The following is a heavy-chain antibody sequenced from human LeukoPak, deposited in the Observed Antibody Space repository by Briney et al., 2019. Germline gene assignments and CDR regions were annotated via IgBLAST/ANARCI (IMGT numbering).Heavy chain of an antibody. CDR1: GFTFSSYA. Sequence: GGSLRLSCAASGFTFSSYAMSWVRQAPGKGLEWVSAISGSGGSTYYADSVKGRFTISRDNSKNTLYLQMNSLRAEDTAVYYCAKDSHPGIAVAGDYFDYWGQGTLVTVSS. J-gene: IGHJ4*02. V-gene: IGHV3-23*01. D-gene: IGHD6-19*01. CDR3: AKDSHPGIAVAGDYFDY. CDR2: ISGSGGST.